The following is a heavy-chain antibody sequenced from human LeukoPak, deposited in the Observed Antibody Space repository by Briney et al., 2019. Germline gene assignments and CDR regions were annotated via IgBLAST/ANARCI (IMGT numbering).Heavy chain of an antibody. CDR2: FDPEDGET. V-gene: IGHV1-24*01. CDR1: GYTLTELS. D-gene: IGHD1-26*01. Sequence: GASVKVSCKVSGYTLTELSMHWVRQAPGKGLEWMGGFDPEDGETIYAQKFQGRVTMTEDTSTDTAYMELSRLRSDDTAVYYCAYTRSGSYQIDYWGQGTLVTVSS. CDR3: AYTRSGSYQIDY. J-gene: IGHJ4*02.